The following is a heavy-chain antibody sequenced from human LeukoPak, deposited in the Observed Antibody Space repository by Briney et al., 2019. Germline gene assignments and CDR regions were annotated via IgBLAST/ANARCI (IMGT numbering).Heavy chain of an antibody. CDR3: ARVVVLAYYDSSGFGAFDI. CDR2: IYYSGST. Sequence: SETLSLTCTVSGGSISSYYWSWIRQPPGKGLEWIGYIYYSGSTNYNPSLKSRVTMSVDTSKNQFSLKLSSVTAADTAVYYCARVVVLAYYDSSGFGAFDIWGQGTMVTVSS. V-gene: IGHV4-59*01. CDR1: GGSISSYY. D-gene: IGHD3-22*01. J-gene: IGHJ3*02.